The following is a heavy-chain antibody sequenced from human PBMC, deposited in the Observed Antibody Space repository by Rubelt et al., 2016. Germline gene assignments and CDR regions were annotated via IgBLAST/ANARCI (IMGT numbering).Heavy chain of an antibody. V-gene: IGHV3-48*03. D-gene: IGHD5-12*01. CDR1: GFTFSSYE. Sequence: EVQLVESGGGLVQPGGSLRLSCAASGFTFSSYEMNWVRQAPGKGLAWVSYISSSGSNIYYADSVKGRFTISRDNAKNSLYRQMNSLRAEDTAVYYCARSDIVATITDYWGQGTLVTVSS. CDR3: ARSDIVATITDY. CDR2: ISSSGSNI. J-gene: IGHJ4*02.